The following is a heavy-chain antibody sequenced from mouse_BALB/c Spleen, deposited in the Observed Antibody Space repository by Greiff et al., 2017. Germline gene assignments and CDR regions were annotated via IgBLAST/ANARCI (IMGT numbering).Heavy chain of an antibody. V-gene: IGHV1-39*01. Sequence: VQLQQTGPELVKPGASVKISCKASGYSFTDYIMLWVKQSHGKSLEWIGNINPYYGSTSYNLKFKGKATLTVDKSSSTAYMQLNSLTSEDSAVYYCARSFSSYWYFDVWGAGTTVTVSS. CDR3: ARSFSSYWYFDV. J-gene: IGHJ1*01. CDR1: GYSFTDYI. CDR2: INPYYGST.